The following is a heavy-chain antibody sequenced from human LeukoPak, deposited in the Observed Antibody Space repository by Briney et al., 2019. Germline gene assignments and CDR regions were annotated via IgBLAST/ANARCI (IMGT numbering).Heavy chain of an antibody. V-gene: IGHV3-23*01. Sequence: GGSLRLSCAASGFTFTNFAMKWVRQAPGKGLEWVADISGGGEHTFYADSVKGRFTISRDNSKDTLHLQMSILRPEDTALYYCASGPYSSSHFASWGQGTMVTVSS. D-gene: IGHD6-13*01. CDR3: ASGPYSSSHFAS. J-gene: IGHJ4*02. CDR2: ISGGGEHT. CDR1: GFTFTNFA.